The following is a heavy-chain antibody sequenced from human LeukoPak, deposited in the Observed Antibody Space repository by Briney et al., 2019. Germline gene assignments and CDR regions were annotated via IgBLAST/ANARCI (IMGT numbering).Heavy chain of an antibody. CDR1: GFTFSDYY. CDR2: ISSSGSTI. V-gene: IGHV3-11*01. CDR3: ARAPYYGFQYYFDY. D-gene: IGHD3-10*01. J-gene: IGHJ4*02. Sequence: GGSLRLSCAASGFTFSDYYMSWIRQAPGKGLEWVSYISSSGSTIYYADSVKGRFTISRDNAKNSLYLQMNSLRAEDTAVYCCARAPYYGFQYYFDYWGQGTLVTVSS.